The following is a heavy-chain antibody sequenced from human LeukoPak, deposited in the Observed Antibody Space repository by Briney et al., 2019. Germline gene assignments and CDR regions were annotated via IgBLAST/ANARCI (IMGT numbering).Heavy chain of an antibody. D-gene: IGHD5-18*01. CDR2: ISYDGSNK. CDR1: GFTFSSYS. V-gene: IGHV3-30*03. Sequence: PGGSLRLSCAAPGFTFSSYSMNWVRQAPGKGLEWVAVISYDGSNKYYADSVKGRFTISRDNSKNTLYLQMNSLRAEDTAVYYCAREDVGYSYGDYWGQGTLVTVSS. CDR3: AREDVGYSYGDY. J-gene: IGHJ4*02.